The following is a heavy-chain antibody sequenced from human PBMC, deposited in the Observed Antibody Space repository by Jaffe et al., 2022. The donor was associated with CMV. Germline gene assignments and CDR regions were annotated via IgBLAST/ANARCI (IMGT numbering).Heavy chain of an antibody. CDR3: AREGDIYYDSSGYYPRGPGGYYYYYMDV. D-gene: IGHD3-22*01. J-gene: IGHJ6*03. CDR1: GGTFSSYA. V-gene: IGHV1-69*09. Sequence: QVQLVQSGAEVKKPGSSVKVSCKASGGTFSSYAISWVRQAPGQGLEWMGRIIPILGIANYAQKFQGRVTITADKSTSTAYMELSSLRSEDTAVYYCAREGDIYYDSSGYYPRGPGGYYYYYMDVWGKGTTVTVSS. CDR2: IIPILGIA.